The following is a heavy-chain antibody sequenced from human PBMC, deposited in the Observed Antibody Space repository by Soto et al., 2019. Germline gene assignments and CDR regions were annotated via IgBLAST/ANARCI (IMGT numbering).Heavy chain of an antibody. D-gene: IGHD3-3*01. CDR1: GGSISSYY. V-gene: IGHV4-59*01. Sequence: QVQLQESGPGLVKPSETLSLTCTVSGGSISSYYWSWIRQPPGKGLEWIGYIYYSGSTNYNPSLKSRVTISVDTSKNQFSLKLGSVTAADTAVYYCARAFWSGWGYGMEVWGQGTTVTVSS. CDR2: IYYSGST. CDR3: ARAFWSGWGYGMEV. J-gene: IGHJ6*02.